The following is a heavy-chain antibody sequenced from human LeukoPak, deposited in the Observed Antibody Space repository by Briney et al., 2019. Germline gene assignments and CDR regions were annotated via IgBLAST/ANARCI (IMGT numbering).Heavy chain of an antibody. V-gene: IGHV3-30*18. J-gene: IGHJ4*02. Sequence: PGGSLRLSCAASGFTFSSYGMHWVRQAPGKGLEWVAVISYDGSNKYYADSVKGRFTISRDNSKNTLYLQMNSLRAEDTAVYYCAKDRHYYDSSGYFLDYWGQGTLVTVSS. D-gene: IGHD3-22*01. CDR2: ISYDGSNK. CDR1: GFTFSSYG. CDR3: AKDRHYYDSSGYFLDY.